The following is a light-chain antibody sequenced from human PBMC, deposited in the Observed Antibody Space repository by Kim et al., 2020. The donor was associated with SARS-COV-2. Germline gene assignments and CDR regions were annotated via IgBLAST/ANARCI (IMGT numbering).Light chain of an antibody. J-gene: IGLJ1*01. V-gene: IGLV3-9*01. Sequence: VSVALGQTARITCGGNNIGSKNVHWYPQKPGQAPVLVIYRDSNRPSGIPERFSGSNSGNTATLTISRAQAGDEADYYCQVWDSSTYVFGTGTKVTVL. CDR3: QVWDSSTYV. CDR1: NIGSKN. CDR2: RDS.